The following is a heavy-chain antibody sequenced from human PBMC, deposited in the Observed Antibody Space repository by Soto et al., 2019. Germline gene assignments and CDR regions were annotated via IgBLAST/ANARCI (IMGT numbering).Heavy chain of an antibody. CDR1: GYTFTGYY. D-gene: IGHD3-22*01. V-gene: IGHV1-2*04. J-gene: IGHJ6*02. Sequence: ASVKVSCKASGYTFTGYYMHWVRQAPGQGLEWMGWINPNSGGTNYAQKFQGWVTMTRDTSISTAYMELSRLRSDDTAVYYCAIAQSLNYYDSSGYSYGMDVWGQGTTVTVSS. CDR2: INPNSGGT. CDR3: AIAQSLNYYDSSGYSYGMDV.